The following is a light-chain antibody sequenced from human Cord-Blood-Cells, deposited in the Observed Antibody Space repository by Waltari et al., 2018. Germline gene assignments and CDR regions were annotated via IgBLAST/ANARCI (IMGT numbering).Light chain of an antibody. V-gene: IGLV2-23*01. J-gene: IGLJ3*02. Sequence: QSALTQPASVSGSPGQSITISCTGTSNDVGSYNLVSWYQQHPGKAPKLMIYEGSKRPSGVSNRFSGSKSGNTASLTISGIQAEDEADYYCCSYAGSSTLVFGGGTKLTVL. CDR2: EGS. CDR1: SNDVGSYNL. CDR3: CSYAGSSTLV.